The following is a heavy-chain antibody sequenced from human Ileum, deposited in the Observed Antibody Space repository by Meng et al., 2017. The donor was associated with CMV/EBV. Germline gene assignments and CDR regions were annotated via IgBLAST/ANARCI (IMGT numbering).Heavy chain of an antibody. CDR3: VHPPHYCGGDCYWDF. CDR1: GFTFSNYA. D-gene: IGHD2-21*02. CDR2: LTGNGSTT. V-gene: IGHV3-23*01. Sequence: SGFTFSNYAMSSVRQAPGKGLEWVSALTGNGSTTYYADSVKGRFTISRDNSKNTLYLQMNSLRAKDTAIYYCVHPPHYCGGDCYWDFWGQGTLVTVSS. J-gene: IGHJ4*02.